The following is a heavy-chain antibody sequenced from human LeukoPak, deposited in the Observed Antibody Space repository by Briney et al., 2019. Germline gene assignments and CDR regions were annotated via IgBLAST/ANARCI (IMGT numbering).Heavy chain of an antibody. CDR1: GFTFSSYG. J-gene: IGHJ4*02. V-gene: IGHV3-48*04. Sequence: GGSLRLSCAASGFTFSSYGMIWVRQAPGKGLEWISYISSSTSGVYYADSVKGRFTVTRDNAKNSLYLQMNSLRAEDTAVYYCARFYGSGSHALDYWGQGTLVTVSS. CDR2: ISSSTSGV. D-gene: IGHD3-10*01. CDR3: ARFYGSGSHALDY.